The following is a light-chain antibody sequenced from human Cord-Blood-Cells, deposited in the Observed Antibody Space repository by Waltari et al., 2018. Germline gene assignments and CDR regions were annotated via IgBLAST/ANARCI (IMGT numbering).Light chain of an antibody. J-gene: IGLJ3*02. Sequence: QSVLTQPPSVSGAPGQRVTISCTGSSSNIGAGYDLHWYQQLPGTAPKLPIYGNSNRPSGVPDRFPGSKSGTSASLAITGLQAEDEADYYCQSYDSSLSGSVFGGGTKLTVL. V-gene: IGLV1-40*01. CDR3: QSYDSSLSGSV. CDR2: GNS. CDR1: SSNIGAGYD.